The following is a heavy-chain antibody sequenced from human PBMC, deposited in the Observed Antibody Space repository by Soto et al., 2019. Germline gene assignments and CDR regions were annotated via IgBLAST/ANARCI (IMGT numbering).Heavy chain of an antibody. CDR2: IYHMGGT. J-gene: IGHJ5*02. V-gene: IGHV4-59*03. CDR1: GASINSDY. CDR3: ARFNYKSGFNWFDP. D-gene: IGHD5-12*01. Sequence: SETLSLTCTVSGASINSDYWSWIRQSPGKGLEWIGYIYHMGGTDYNPSLKSRVTISIDKSKNQFSLNLRSVTAADTAVYFCARFNYKSGFNWFDPWGQGTQVTVSS.